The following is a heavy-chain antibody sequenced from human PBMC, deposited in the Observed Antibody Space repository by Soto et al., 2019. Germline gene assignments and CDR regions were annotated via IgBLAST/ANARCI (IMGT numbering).Heavy chain of an antibody. J-gene: IGHJ4*02. CDR3: ARGRGLKTGGLYY. CDR1: GYSISSGYY. V-gene: IGHV4-38-2*02. D-gene: IGHD7-27*01. CDR2: IYHSGST. Sequence: SQTLSLTCTVSGYSISSGYYWGWIRQPPGKGLEWIGSIYHSGSTYYNPSLKSRVTISVDTSKNQFSLKLSSVTAADTAVYYCARGRGLKTGGLYYWGQGTLVTVSS.